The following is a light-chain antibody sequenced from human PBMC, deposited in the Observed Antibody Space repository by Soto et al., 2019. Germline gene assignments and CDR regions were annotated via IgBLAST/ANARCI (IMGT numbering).Light chain of an antibody. CDR3: MQGTPWPPVT. V-gene: IGKV2-30*01. CDR1: ESLLFIDGNSY. Sequence: DVVMTQSPLSLPVTLGEPASMSCRSSESLLFIDGNSYLSWFHQRPGQSPRRLIYRASNRDSGVPDRFSGSGSGTDFTLKISRVEAEVVGVYFCMQGTPWPPVTFGPGTKLEIK. J-gene: IGKJ2*01. CDR2: RAS.